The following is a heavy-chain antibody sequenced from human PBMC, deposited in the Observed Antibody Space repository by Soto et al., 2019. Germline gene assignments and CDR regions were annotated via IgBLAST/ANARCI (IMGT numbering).Heavy chain of an antibody. CDR2: IYPGDSDT. CDR1: GYSFTSYW. CDR3: ARRMGYCSGGSSFYNDAFDI. J-gene: IGHJ3*02. Sequence: GESLKISCKGSGYSFTSYWIGWVRQMPGKGLEWMGIIYPGDSDTRYSPSFQGQVTISADKSISTAYLQWSSLKASDTAMYYCARRMGYCSGGSSFYNDAFDIWGQGTMVTVSS. V-gene: IGHV5-51*01. D-gene: IGHD2-15*01.